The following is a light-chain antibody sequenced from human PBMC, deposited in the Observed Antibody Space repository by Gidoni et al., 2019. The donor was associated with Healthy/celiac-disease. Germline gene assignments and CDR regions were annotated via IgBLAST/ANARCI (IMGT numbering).Light chain of an antibody. Sequence: QPALTQPASVSGPPGQSITISCTGTSSDVGGYNYVSWYQQHPGNAPNLMIYDVSNRPSGVSNRFSGSKSGNTASLTISGLPAEDEADYYCSSYTSSSTPVFGGGTKLTVL. CDR2: DVS. CDR3: SSYTSSSTPV. J-gene: IGLJ2*01. V-gene: IGLV2-14*01. CDR1: SSDVGGYNY.